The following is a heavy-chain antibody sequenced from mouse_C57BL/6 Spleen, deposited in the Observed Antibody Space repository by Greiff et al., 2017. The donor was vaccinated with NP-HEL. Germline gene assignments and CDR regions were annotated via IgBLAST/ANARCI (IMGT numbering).Heavy chain of an antibody. V-gene: IGHV1-15*01. CDR3: TRPVPEAY. J-gene: IGHJ3*01. CDR1: GYTFTDYE. Sequence: VKLMESGAELVRPGASVTLSCKASGYTFTDYEMHWVKQTPVHGLEWIGAIDPETGGTAYNQKFKGKAILTADKSSSTAYMELRSLTSEDSAVYYCTRPVPEAYWGQGTLVTVSA. CDR2: IDPETGGT.